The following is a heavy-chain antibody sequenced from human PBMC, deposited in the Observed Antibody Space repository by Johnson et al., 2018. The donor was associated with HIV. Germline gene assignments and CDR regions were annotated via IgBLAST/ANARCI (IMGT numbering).Heavy chain of an antibody. CDR1: GFTFRSYA. CDR2: ISYDGSNK. Sequence: QVQLVESGGGVVQPGRSLRLSCTASGFTFRSYAMHWVRQAPGKGLEWVALISYDGSNKYYGDSVKGRFTISRDNSKNTLYLEMNSLTSEATARYYCAKDVGGSETDEWGTEYYGCWNSSPGQDPGVVVGAFDIWGHGTMVTVSS. D-gene: IGHD3-3*01. CDR3: AKDVGGSETDEWGTEYYGCWNSSPGQDPGVVVGAFDI. V-gene: IGHV3-30*18. J-gene: IGHJ3*02.